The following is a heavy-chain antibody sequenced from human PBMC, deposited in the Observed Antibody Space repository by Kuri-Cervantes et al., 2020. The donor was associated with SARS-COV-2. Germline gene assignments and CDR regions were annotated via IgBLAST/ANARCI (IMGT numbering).Heavy chain of an antibody. Sequence: LSLTCAASGFTFSSYAMHWVRQAPGKGLEWVAVISYDGSNKYYADSVKGRFTISRDNSKNTLYLDMNRLRADDTAVYYCAKSNLGYCSSTSCYSFDYWGQGTLVTVSS. J-gene: IGHJ4*02. CDR3: AKSNLGYCSSTSCYSFDY. D-gene: IGHD2-2*02. CDR2: ISYDGSNK. V-gene: IGHV3-30-3*02. CDR1: GFTFSSYA.